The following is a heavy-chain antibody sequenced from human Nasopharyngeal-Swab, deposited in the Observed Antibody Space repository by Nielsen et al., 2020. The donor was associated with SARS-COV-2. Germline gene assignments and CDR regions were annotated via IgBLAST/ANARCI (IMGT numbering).Heavy chain of an antibody. Sequence: AGSLRLSCAASGLTSSPYPMTRVPQAPGKGLVWVAVISYDGSNKYYAGSVKGRFTISRDNSKNTLYLQMNRLRAEDTAVYYCARSKRDSSGYWYFDLWGRGTLVTVSS. CDR1: GLTSSPYP. D-gene: IGHD3-22*01. CDR2: ISYDGSNK. V-gene: IGHV3-30-3*01. CDR3: ARSKRDSSGYWYFDL. J-gene: IGHJ2*01.